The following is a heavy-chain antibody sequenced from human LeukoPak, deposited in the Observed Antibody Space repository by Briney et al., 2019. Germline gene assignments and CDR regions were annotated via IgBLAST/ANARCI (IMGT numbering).Heavy chain of an antibody. CDR1: RFTFSDYY. CDR2: ISTSGSTT. V-gene: IGHV3-11*01. Sequence: PGGSLRLSCAASRFTFSDYYMSWIRQAPGKGLEWVSYISTSGSTTYYADSVKGRFITSRDNARNSLHLQMNSLRADDTAVYYCARGHYVVDVWGQGTTVTVSS. J-gene: IGHJ6*02. CDR3: ARGHYVVDV.